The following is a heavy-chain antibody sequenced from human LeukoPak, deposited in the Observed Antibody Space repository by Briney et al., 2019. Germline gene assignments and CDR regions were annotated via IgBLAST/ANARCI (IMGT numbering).Heavy chain of an antibody. CDR3: ARRGEAGSAFDY. J-gene: IGHJ4*02. V-gene: IGHV4-59*08. CDR1: GGSISSYY. Sequence: PSETLSLTCTVSGGSISSYYWSWIRQPPGKGLEWIGYIYYSGSTNYNPSLKSRVTISVDTSKDQFSLKLSSVTAADTAVYYCARRGEAGSAFDYWGQGTLVTVSS. D-gene: IGHD2-21*01. CDR2: IYYSGST.